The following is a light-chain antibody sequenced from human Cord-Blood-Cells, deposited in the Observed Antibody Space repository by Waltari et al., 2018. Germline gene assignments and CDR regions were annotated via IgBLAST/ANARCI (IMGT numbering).Light chain of an antibody. Sequence: DIQMTQSPSSLSASVGDSVTITCRASQRISNYLAWYQQKPGKVPKLLIYAASTLQSGGPSRFSGSGSGTDFTLTISSLQPEDVATYYCQKYNSAPLTFGGGTKVEIK. V-gene: IGKV1-27*01. CDR3: QKYNSAPLT. CDR2: AAS. J-gene: IGKJ4*01. CDR1: QRISNY.